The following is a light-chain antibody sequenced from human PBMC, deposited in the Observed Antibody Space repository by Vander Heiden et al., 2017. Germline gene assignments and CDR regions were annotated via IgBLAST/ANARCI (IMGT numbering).Light chain of an antibody. CDR1: QSISSW. Sequence: DIQLTQSPSTLSASLGARLTITCRASQSISSWLAWYQQKPGKAPKLLIYKASSLESGVPSRFSGSGSGTEFTLTISSLQPDDFATYYCQQYNSYSYTFGQGTKLEIK. V-gene: IGKV1-5*03. CDR2: KAS. CDR3: QQYNSYSYT. J-gene: IGKJ2*01.